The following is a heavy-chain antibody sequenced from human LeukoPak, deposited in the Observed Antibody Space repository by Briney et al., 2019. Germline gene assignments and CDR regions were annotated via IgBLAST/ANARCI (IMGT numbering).Heavy chain of an antibody. CDR3: AREAYGSGHLPMDV. Sequence: KTGGSLRLSCAASGFTFSSYSMNWVRQAPGKGLEWVSSISSSSSNIYYADSVKGRFTISRDNAENSLYLQMNSLRVEDTAVYYCAREAYGSGHLPMDVCGKGTTVTVSS. J-gene: IGHJ6*03. D-gene: IGHD3-10*01. V-gene: IGHV3-21*01. CDR2: ISSSSSNI. CDR1: GFTFSSYS.